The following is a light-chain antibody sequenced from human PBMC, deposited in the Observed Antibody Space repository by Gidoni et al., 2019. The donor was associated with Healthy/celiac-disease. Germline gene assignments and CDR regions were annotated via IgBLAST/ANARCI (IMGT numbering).Light chain of an antibody. V-gene: IGLV1-47*01. CDR2: RTN. J-gene: IGLJ2*01. Sequence: QSVLTQPPSASGTPGQRVTISCSGSSSNIGSNYVYWYQQLPGTAPKLLIYRTNHRPSGVPDRFSGSKSGTSASLAISGLRSEDEADYYCAAWDDILSVVFGGGTKLTVL. CDR3: AAWDDILSVV. CDR1: SSNIGSNY.